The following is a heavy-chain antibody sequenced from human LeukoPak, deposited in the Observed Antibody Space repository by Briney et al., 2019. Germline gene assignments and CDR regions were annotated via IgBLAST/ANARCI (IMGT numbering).Heavy chain of an antibody. CDR1: GFTFDDYA. Sequence: GGSLRLSCAASGFTFDDYAMHWVRQAPGKGLEWVSLISWDGGSTYYADSVKGRFTISRDNSKNSLYLQMNSLRAEDTALYYCAKAPDYGDYVPFQTDYWGQGTLVTVSS. CDR2: ISWDGGST. V-gene: IGHV3-43D*03. D-gene: IGHD4-17*01. J-gene: IGHJ4*02. CDR3: AKAPDYGDYVPFQTDY.